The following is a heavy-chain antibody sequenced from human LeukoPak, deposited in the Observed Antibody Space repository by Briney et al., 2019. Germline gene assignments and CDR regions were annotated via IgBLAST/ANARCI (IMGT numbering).Heavy chain of an antibody. CDR2: INWNGGST. CDR3: ARHLIDYYDSSGYYYFDY. J-gene: IGHJ4*02. Sequence: PGGSLRLSCAASGFTFNDYGMSWVRQAPGKGLEWVSGINWNGGSTGYADSVKGRFTISRDNAKNSLYLQMNSLRAEDTALYYCARHLIDYYDSSGYYYFDYWGQGTLVTVSS. CDR1: GFTFNDYG. V-gene: IGHV3-20*04. D-gene: IGHD3-22*01.